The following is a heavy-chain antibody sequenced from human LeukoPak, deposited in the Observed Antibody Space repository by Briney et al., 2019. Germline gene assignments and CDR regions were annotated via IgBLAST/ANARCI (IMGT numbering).Heavy chain of an antibody. CDR3: ARGGDYYDSSGYYHFDY. J-gene: IGHJ4*02. D-gene: IGHD3-22*01. CDR1: GGSFSGYY. CDR2: INHSGST. V-gene: IGHV4-34*01. Sequence: SETLSLTCAVCGGSFSGYYWSWIRQPPGKGLEWIGEINHSGSTNYSPSLKSRVTISVDTSKNQFSLKLSSVTAADTAVYYCARGGDYYDSSGYYHFDYWGQGTLVTVSS.